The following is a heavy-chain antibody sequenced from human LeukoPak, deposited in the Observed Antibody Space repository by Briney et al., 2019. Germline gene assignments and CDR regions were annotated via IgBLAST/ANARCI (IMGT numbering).Heavy chain of an antibody. CDR2: IYPGDSDT. CDR1: GYSFTSYW. D-gene: IGHD2-2*01. V-gene: IGHV5-51*01. J-gene: IGHJ4*02. CDR3: ARQGVERYCSSTSCLEMGY. Sequence: GESLKISCKGSGYSFTSYWIGWVRQMPGKALEWMGIIYPGDSDTRYSPSFQGQVTISADKSISTAYLQWSSLKASDTAMYYCARQGVERYCSSTSCLEMGYWGQGTLVTVSS.